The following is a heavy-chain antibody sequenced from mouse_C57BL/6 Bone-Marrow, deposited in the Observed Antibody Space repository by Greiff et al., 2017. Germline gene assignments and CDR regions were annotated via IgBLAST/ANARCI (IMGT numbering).Heavy chain of an antibody. J-gene: IGHJ2*01. CDR1: GYTFTSYW. Sequence: QVQLQQPGAELVKPGASVKLSCKASGYTFTSYWLQWVKQRPGQGLEWIGEIAPSDSYTNYNQKFKGKATVTVDTSSSTAYMQLSSLTSEDSAVYYCGAVPFDYWGQGTTLTVSS. V-gene: IGHV1-50*01. CDR3: GAVPFDY. CDR2: IAPSDSYT.